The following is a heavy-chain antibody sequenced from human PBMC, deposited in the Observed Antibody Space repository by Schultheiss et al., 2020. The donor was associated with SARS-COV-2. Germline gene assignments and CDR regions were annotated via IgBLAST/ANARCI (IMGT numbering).Heavy chain of an antibody. Sequence: GGSLRLSCAASGFTFSSYAMSWVRQAPGKGLEWVSAISGSGGSTYYADSVKGRFTISRDNSKNTLYLQMNSLRAEDTAVYYCARKKGTENPDSAPFDYWGQGTLVTVSS. CDR2: ISGSGGST. CDR1: GFTFSSYA. CDR3: ARKKGTENPDSAPFDY. V-gene: IGHV3-23*01. D-gene: IGHD1-14*01. J-gene: IGHJ4*02.